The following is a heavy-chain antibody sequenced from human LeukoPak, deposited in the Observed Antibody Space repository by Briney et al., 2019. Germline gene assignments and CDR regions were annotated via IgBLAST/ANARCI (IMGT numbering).Heavy chain of an antibody. Sequence: PSETLSLTCAVYGGSFSGYYWSWIRQPPGKGLEWIGEINHSGSTNYNPSLKSRVTISVDTSKNQFSLKLSSVTAADTAVYYCARVGRYDSSGYYANWFDPWGQGTLVTVSS. J-gene: IGHJ5*02. D-gene: IGHD3-22*01. CDR1: GGSFSGYY. CDR3: ARVGRYDSSGYYANWFDP. CDR2: INHSGST. V-gene: IGHV4-34*01.